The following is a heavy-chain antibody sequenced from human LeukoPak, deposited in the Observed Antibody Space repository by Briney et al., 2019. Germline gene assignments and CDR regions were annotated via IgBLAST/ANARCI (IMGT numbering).Heavy chain of an antibody. CDR3: AREGAGYYYDSSGYYYNWFDP. J-gene: IGHJ5*02. CDR2: IYHSGTT. D-gene: IGHD3-22*01. V-gene: IGHV4-38-2*02. CDR1: GYSISSGYF. Sequence: SETLSLTCTVSGYSISSGYFWGWIRQPPGKGLEWIGSIYHSGTTYYNPSLKSRVTISVDTSKNQFSLKLSSVTAADTAVYYCAREGAGYYYDSSGYYYNWFDPWGQGTLVTVSP.